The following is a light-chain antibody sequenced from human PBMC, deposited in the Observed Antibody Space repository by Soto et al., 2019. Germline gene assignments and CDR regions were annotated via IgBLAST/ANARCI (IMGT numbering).Light chain of an antibody. J-gene: IGKJ5*01. Sequence: DIQMTQSPSTLSASVGDRATITCRASQNINTWLAWYQQKPGKAPKLLIYKASSLESGVPSRFSGSGSGTEFTLTISSLQPDDFATYYCQQYSTYSTFGQGTRLEI. CDR3: QQYSTYST. CDR2: KAS. CDR1: QNINTW. V-gene: IGKV1-5*03.